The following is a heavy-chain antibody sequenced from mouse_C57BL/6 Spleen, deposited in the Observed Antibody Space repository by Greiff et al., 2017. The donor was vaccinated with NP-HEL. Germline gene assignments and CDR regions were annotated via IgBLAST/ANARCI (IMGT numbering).Heavy chain of an antibody. CDR1: GYSFTSYY. J-gene: IGHJ4*01. CDR3: ARWDSSGYVYAMDY. V-gene: IGHV1-66*01. D-gene: IGHD3-2*02. Sequence: VQLQQSGPELVKPGASVKISCKASGYSFTSYYIHWVKQRPGQGLEWIGWIYPGSGNTKYNEKFKGKATLTADTSSSTAYMQLSSLTSEDSAVYYCARWDSSGYVYAMDYWGQGTSVTVSS. CDR2: IYPGSGNT.